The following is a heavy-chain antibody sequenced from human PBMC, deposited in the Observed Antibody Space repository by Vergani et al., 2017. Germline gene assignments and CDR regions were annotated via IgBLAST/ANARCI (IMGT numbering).Heavy chain of an antibody. CDR2: ITYEGSNV. V-gene: IGHV3-30*03. D-gene: IGHD1-26*01. J-gene: IGHJ3*02. CDR1: GFPFSGYG. CDR3: ARRIVGVDVFYDAIDI. Sequence: QLVESGGGVVQPGRSLRLSCAGSGFPFSGYGMHWVRQAPGKGLEWVAMITYEGSNVEYADSVNGRFTVSRDNSKNTVYLEMNSLRAGDTAVYYCARRIVGVDVFYDAIDIWGQGTKVTVSS.